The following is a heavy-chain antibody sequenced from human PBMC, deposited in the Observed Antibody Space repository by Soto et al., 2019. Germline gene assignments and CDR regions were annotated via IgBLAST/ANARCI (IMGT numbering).Heavy chain of an antibody. V-gene: IGHV1-8*01. CDR1: RYTFTSYD. D-gene: IGHD3-10*01. CDR3: ARGLFTRGVNWFDP. Sequence: QVQLVQSGAEVKKPGASVKVSCKASRYTFTSYDINWVRQATGQGLEWMGWMNPNSGNTGYAQKFQGRVTMTRNTSISTAYMVLSSLRSEDTAVYYCARGLFTRGVNWFDPWGQGTLVTVSS. J-gene: IGHJ5*02. CDR2: MNPNSGNT.